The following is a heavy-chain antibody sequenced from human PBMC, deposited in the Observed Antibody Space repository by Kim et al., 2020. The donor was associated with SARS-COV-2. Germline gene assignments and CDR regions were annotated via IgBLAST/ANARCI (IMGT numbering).Heavy chain of an antibody. J-gene: IGHJ4*02. CDR2: IYSGGSST. V-gene: IGHV3-23*03. CDR3: AKDALGYSSSWLTDY. CDR1: GFTFSSYS. D-gene: IGHD6-13*01. Sequence: GGSLRLSCAASGFTFSSYSMSWVRQAPGKGLEWVSDIYSGGSSTYYADSVKGRFTISRDNSKNTLYLQMNSLRAEDTAVYYCAKDALGYSSSWLTDYWGQDTLVPLS.